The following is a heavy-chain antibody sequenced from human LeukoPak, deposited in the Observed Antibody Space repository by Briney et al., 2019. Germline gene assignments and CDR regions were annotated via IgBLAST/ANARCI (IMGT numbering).Heavy chain of an antibody. D-gene: IGHD3-10*01. CDR1: GVTFSNYA. V-gene: IGHV3-23*01. CDR2: ISGSGTST. J-gene: IGHJ5*01. Sequence: GGSLRLSCVGSGVTFSNYAISWVREAPGKGLEWVSAISGSGTSTYYADFVKGRFTICRDNSKSTVYLQMTSLRAEDTAIYYCAKEKSGYYGSGSYWFDSWGEGTLVTVSS. CDR3: AKEKSGYYGSGSYWFDS.